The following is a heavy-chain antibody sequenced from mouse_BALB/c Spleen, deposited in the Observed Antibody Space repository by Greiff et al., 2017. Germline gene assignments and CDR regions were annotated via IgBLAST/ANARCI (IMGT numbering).Heavy chain of an antibody. CDR3: TREGWLLFYAMDY. CDR2: IYPGSGST. V-gene: IGHV1S22*01. CDR1: GYTFTSYW. J-gene: IGHJ4*01. D-gene: IGHD2-3*01. Sequence: LQQPGSELVRPGASVKLSCKASGYTFTSYWMHWVKQRPGQGLEWIGNIYPGSGSTNYDEKFKSKATLTVDTSSSTAYMQLSSLTSEDSAVYYCTREGWLLFYAMDYWGQGTSVTVSS.